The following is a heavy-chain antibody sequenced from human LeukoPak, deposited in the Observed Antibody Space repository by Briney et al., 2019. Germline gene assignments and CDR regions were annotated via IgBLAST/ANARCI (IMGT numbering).Heavy chain of an antibody. D-gene: IGHD1-1*01. J-gene: IGHJ4*02. CDR2: IYYSGST. CDR3: ATARSKLEHFDY. Sequence: SETLSLTCTVSGGSISSSSYYWGWIRQPPGKGLEWIGSIYYSGSTYYNPSLKSRVTISVDTSKSQFSLKLSSVTAADTAVYYCATARSKLEHFDYWGQGTLVTVSS. CDR1: GGSISSSSYY. V-gene: IGHV4-39*07.